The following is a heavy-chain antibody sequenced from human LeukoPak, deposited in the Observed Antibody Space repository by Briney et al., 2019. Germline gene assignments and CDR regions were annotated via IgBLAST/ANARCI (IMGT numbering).Heavy chain of an antibody. Sequence: SETLSLTYAVSGYSISSGYYWGWIRQPPGKGLEWIGSIYHSGSTYYNPSLKSRVTISVDTSKNQFSLKLSSVTAADTAVYYCARETMNYYDSSDYLYWGQGTLVTVSS. J-gene: IGHJ4*02. CDR2: IYHSGST. CDR3: ARETMNYYDSSDYLY. D-gene: IGHD3-22*01. V-gene: IGHV4-38-2*01. CDR1: GYSISSGYY.